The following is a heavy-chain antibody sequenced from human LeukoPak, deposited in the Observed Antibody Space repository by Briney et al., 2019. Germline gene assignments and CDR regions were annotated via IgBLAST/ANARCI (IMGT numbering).Heavy chain of an antibody. V-gene: IGHV4-39*07. CDR1: GGSISLSYYY. CDR2: VYYSGTT. D-gene: IGHD5-12*01. CDR3: XRGTLYSGXXYYFDY. Sequence: LXXXCXVSGGSISLSYYYWGWIRQPPGKALEWIGSVYYSGTTSYNPSLKSRVTISVDMSKNHFSLRLRSVTAADTAMYYCXRGTLYSGXXYYFDYWGQGSQVTVSS. J-gene: IGHJ4*02.